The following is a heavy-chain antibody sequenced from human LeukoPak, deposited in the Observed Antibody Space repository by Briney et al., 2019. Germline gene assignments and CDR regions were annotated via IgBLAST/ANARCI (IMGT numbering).Heavy chain of an antibody. CDR3: ARYSSSWYYFDY. D-gene: IGHD6-13*01. J-gene: IGHJ4*02. CDR1: GGTFSSYA. V-gene: IGHV1-69*13. Sequence: ASVKVSCKASGGTFSSYAISWVRQAPGQGLEWRGGIIPIFGTANYAQKFQGRVTITADESTSTAYMELSSLRSEDTAVYYCARYSSSWYYFDYWGQGTLVTVSS. CDR2: IIPIFGTA.